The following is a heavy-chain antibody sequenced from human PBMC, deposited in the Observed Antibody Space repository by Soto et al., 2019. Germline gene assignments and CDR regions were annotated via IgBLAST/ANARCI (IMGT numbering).Heavy chain of an antibody. J-gene: IGHJ6*02. CDR2: IIPILGIA. CDR3: EREQVILVIYGMDV. D-gene: IGHD2-15*01. Sequence: QVQLGQSVAEVKKPGSSVKVSCKASGGTFSSYTISWVRQAPGQWLGWMGRIIPILGIADYARKFQGRVTITSDKYTSPAYMALKSLRFEDTAVYYCEREQVILVIYGMDVWGQGTKVTVSS. V-gene: IGHV1-69*08. CDR1: GGTFSSYT.